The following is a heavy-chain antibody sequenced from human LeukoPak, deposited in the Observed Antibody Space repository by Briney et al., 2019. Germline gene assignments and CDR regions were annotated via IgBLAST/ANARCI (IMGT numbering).Heavy chain of an antibody. J-gene: IGHJ4*02. CDR3: ATTQRGMITGFDY. D-gene: IGHD3-16*01. Sequence: GESLKISCKGSGYRFTSYWISWVRQMPGKGLEWMGRIDPSDSYTNYSPSFQGHVTISADKSISTAYLQWSSLKASDTAMYYCATTQRGMITGFDYWGQGTLVTVSS. CDR2: IDPSDSYT. CDR1: GYRFTSYW. V-gene: IGHV5-10-1*01.